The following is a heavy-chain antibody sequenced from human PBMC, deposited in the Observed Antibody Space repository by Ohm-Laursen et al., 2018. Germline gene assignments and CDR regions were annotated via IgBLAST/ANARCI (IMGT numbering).Heavy chain of an antibody. CDR3: ATLRSLEWWFDI. J-gene: IGHJ5*02. V-gene: IGHV1-18*01. CDR2: ISVDSGNT. D-gene: IGHD3-3*01. Sequence: ASVKVSCKASGHIYGIGWVRQAPGQGLEWMGWISVDSGNTNYAQKLQGRISLTTDSSTTTVHMELSSLRSDDTAVYFYATLRSLEWWFDIWGQGTLVTVSS. CDR1: GHIYG.